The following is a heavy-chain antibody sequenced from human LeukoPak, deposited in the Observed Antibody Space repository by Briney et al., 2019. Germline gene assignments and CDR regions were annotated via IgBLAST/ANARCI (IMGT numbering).Heavy chain of an antibody. J-gene: IGHJ6*03. CDR1: GGSISSGSYY. Sequence: SQTLSLTCTVSGGSISSGSYYWSWIRQPAGKGLEWIGRIYTSGSTNYNPSPKSRVTISVDTSKNQFSLKLSSVTAADTAVYYCARALYSTYYYYMDVWGKGTTVTVSS. V-gene: IGHV4-61*02. CDR3: ARALYSTYYYYMDV. D-gene: IGHD6-13*01. CDR2: IYTSGST.